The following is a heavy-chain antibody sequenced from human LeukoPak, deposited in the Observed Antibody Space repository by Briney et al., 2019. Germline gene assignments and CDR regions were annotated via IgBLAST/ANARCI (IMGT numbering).Heavy chain of an antibody. CDR2: IKQDGSEK. D-gene: IGHD6-6*01. CDR1: GGSISSYY. Sequence: PSETLSLTCTVSGGSISSYYWSWIRQPPGKGLEWVANIKQDGSEKYYVDSVKGRFTISRDNAKNSLYLQMNSLRAEDTAVYYCARGRDVAARYGNWYFDLWGRGTLVIVSS. CDR3: ARGRDVAARYGNWYFDL. J-gene: IGHJ2*01. V-gene: IGHV3-7*01.